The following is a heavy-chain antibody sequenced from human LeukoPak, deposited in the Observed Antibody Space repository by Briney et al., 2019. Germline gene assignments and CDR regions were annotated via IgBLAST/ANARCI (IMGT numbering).Heavy chain of an antibody. V-gene: IGHV3-74*01. Sequence: GGSLRLSCAASGFTFSSYSMHWVRQAPGKGLVWVARINSDGSSTSYADSVKGRFTISRDNAKNTLYLQMNSLRAEDTAVYYCARTSYVWGSYRYSSLVDYWGQGTLVTVSS. D-gene: IGHD3-16*02. CDR2: INSDGSST. CDR3: ARTSYVWGSYRYSSLVDY. CDR1: GFTFSSYS. J-gene: IGHJ4*02.